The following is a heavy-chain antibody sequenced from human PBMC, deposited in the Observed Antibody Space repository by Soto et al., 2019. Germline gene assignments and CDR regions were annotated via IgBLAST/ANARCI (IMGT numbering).Heavy chain of an antibody. D-gene: IGHD3-22*01. Sequence: GGSLRLPCAGSGFTFSNYAMSWVRQAPGKGLEWVSSISSSSSYIYYADSVKGRFTISRDNAKNSLYLQMNSLRAEDTAVYYCARLAKTYYYDSSGYDYGWYDYWGQGTLVTVSS. CDR3: ARLAKTYYYDSSGYDYGWYDY. CDR1: GFTFSNYA. J-gene: IGHJ4*02. CDR2: ISSSSSYI. V-gene: IGHV3-21*01.